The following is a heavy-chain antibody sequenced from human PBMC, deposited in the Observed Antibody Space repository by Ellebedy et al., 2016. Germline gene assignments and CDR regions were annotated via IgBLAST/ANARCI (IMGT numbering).Heavy chain of an antibody. J-gene: IGHJ4*01. CDR2: ISWNSAAI. CDR3: AKGTMDYLHH. CDR1: GFTFADYA. D-gene: IGHD3-10*01. V-gene: IGHV3-9*01. Sequence: GGSLRLSXPTPGFTFADYALHWVRQVPGKGLEWVSGISWNSAAIGYGEAVKGRFTISRDSAKNYLYLQMNSLRVEDTALYFCAKGTMDYLHHWGQGTLVTVSS.